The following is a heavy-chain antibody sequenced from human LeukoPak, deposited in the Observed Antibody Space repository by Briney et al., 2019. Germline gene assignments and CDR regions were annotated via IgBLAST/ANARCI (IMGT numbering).Heavy chain of an antibody. J-gene: IGHJ4*02. Sequence: SETLSLTCTVSDDSVSSDNYYWSWIRQPPGKGLECIGYVYYSGSTNYNPSLKSRVTISVDTSKNQFSLKLSSVTAADTAVYFCARRKAVRPRDYYFDYWGQGTLVTVSS. CDR1: DDSVSSDNYY. CDR3: ARRKAVRPRDYYFDY. V-gene: IGHV4-61*01. CDR2: VYYSGST. D-gene: IGHD6-6*01.